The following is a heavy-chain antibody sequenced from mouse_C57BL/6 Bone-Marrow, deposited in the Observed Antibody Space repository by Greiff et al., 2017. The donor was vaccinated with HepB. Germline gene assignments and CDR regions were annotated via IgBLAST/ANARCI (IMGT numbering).Heavy chain of an antibody. CDR2: IHPADSDT. CDR1: GYTFTSYW. Sequence: VQLQQPGAELVKPGASVKVSCKASGYTFTSYWMHWVKQRPGQGLEWIGRIHPADSDTNYNQKFKGKATLTVVKSSSTAYMQLNSLTSEDSAVYYCAIGSGSYAMDYWGQGTSVSVSS. D-gene: IGHD1-1*01. J-gene: IGHJ4*01. V-gene: IGHV1-74*01. CDR3: AIGSGSYAMDY.